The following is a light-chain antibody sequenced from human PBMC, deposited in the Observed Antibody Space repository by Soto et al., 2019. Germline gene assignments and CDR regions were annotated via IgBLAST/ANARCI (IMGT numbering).Light chain of an antibody. J-gene: IGLJ1*01. CDR3: SSHNPIGTLQI. CDR2: AVS. CDR1: SSDFAVYNY. Sequence: QSALTQPASVSGSPGQSITISCTGTSSDFAVYNYVSWYQLHPGKAPKLMIYAVSTRTSGVSNRFSGSKSGNTASLTISGRQAEDEADYYCSSHNPIGTLQIFGPGTKLTVL. V-gene: IGLV2-14*01.